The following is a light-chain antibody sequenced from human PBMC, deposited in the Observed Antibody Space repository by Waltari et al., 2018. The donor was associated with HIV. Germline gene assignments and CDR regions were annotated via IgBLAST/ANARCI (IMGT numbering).Light chain of an antibody. J-gene: IGLJ2*01. Sequence: QSVLTQPPSASGTLGQAVTISCFGSTSNIGSNTVNWYQHLPGAAPKLIIFRNHQRPSGVPARFSGSQSGTSAFLTITGLLSGDEATYYCAAWDASLHVLFGGGTQLTVV. CDR3: AAWDASLHVL. V-gene: IGLV1-44*01. CDR1: TSNIGSNT. CDR2: RNH.